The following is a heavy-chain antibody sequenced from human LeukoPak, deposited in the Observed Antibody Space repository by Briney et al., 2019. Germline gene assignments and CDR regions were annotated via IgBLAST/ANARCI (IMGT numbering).Heavy chain of an antibody. V-gene: IGHV3-7*01. Sequence: PGGSLGLSCAASGFTLSSYWMSWVRQAPGKGLEWVANIRQDGSEKNYVDSVRGRFTITRDNAKNSLYLQMNSLRLEDMAVYYCARDGYASGSHDYWGQGTLVTVSS. D-gene: IGHD3-10*01. CDR2: IRQDGSEK. CDR3: ARDGYASGSHDY. CDR1: GFTLSSYW. J-gene: IGHJ4*02.